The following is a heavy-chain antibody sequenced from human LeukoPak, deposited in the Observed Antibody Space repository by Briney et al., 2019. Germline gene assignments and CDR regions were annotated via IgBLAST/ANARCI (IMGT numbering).Heavy chain of an antibody. D-gene: IGHD3-10*01. V-gene: IGHV4-39*07. CDR2: IYYSGST. J-gene: IGHJ5*02. CDR1: GDSIRSSSCH. CDR3: TREVEGYSYASGRFLHFDP. Sequence: PSETLSLTCTVSGDSIRSSSCHWGWIRQPPGKGLEWIGSIYYSGSTYNNRSLKRRLTISIDTSKNQFSLRLSSVTAADTAVYYCTREVEGYSYASGRFLHFDPWGQGTLVTVSS.